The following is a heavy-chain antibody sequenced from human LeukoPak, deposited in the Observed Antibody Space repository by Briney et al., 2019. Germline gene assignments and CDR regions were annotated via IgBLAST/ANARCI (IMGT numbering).Heavy chain of an antibody. D-gene: IGHD3-22*01. CDR1: GGSISSSSYY. J-gene: IGHJ4*02. Sequence: SETLSLTCTVSGGSISSSSYYWGWIRQPPGKGLEWIGSIYYSGSTYYNPSLKSRVTISVDTSKNQFSLKLSSVTAADTAVYYCARDLDSSGHFDYWGQGTLVTVSS. V-gene: IGHV4-39*07. CDR2: IYYSGST. CDR3: ARDLDSSGHFDY.